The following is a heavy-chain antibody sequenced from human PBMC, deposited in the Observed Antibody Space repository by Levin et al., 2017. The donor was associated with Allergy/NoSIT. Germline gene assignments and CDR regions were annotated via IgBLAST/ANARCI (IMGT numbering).Heavy chain of an antibody. CDR2: IYYSGST. CDR1: GGSISSYY. Sequence: SETLSLTCTVSGGSISSYYWSWIRQPPGKGLEWIGYIYYSGSTNYNPSLKSRVTISVDTSKNQFSLKLSSVTAADTAVYYCARFSDYYDSSGYYPVRYFDRWGRGTLVTVSS. J-gene: IGHJ2*01. V-gene: IGHV4-59*01. CDR3: ARFSDYYDSSGYYPVRYFDR. D-gene: IGHD3-22*01.